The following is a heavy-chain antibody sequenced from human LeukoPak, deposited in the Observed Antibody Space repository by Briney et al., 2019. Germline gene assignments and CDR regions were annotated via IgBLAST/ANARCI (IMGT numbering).Heavy chain of an antibody. D-gene: IGHD4-23*01. V-gene: IGHV3-48*04. Sequence: PGGSLRLSCAASGFTFSSYSMNWVRQAPGKGLEWVSYISSSSSTIYYADSVKGRFTISRDNAKNSLYLQMNSLRAEDTAVYYCARDKTRGYGGKTLDVWGKGTTVTVSS. J-gene: IGHJ6*04. CDR3: ARDKTRGYGGKTLDV. CDR1: GFTFSSYS. CDR2: ISSSSSTI.